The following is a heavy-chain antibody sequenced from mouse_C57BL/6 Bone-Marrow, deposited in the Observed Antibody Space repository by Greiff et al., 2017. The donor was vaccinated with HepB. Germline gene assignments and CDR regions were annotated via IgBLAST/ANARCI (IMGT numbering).Heavy chain of an antibody. CDR1: GLSLTSYG. J-gene: IGHJ4*01. V-gene: IGHV2-9*01. CDR2: IWGGGST. D-gene: IGHD1-1*01. Sequence: QVQLQQSGPGLVAPSQSLSITCTVSGLSLTSYGVDWVRQPPGKGLEWLGVIWGGGSTNYNSALMSRLSISKDNSKRQVFLKMNSLQTDDTAMYYCAKHVDDTTVPYYYAMDYWGQGTSVTVSS. CDR3: AKHVDDTTVPYYYAMDY.